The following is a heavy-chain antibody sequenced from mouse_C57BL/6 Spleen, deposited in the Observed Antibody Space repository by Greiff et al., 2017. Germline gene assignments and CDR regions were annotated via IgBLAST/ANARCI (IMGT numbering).Heavy chain of an antibody. CDR3: ARHEERDGYDEDYYAMDY. V-gene: IGHV1-62-2*01. CDR1: GYTFTEYT. CDR2: FYPGSGSI. Sequence: VQLQQSGAELVKPGASVKLSCKASGYTFTEYTIHWVKQRSGQGLEWIGWFYPGSGSIKYNEKFKDKATLTADKSSSTVYMELSRLTSEDSAVXFCARHEERDGYDEDYYAMDYWGQGTSVTVSS. D-gene: IGHD2-2*01. J-gene: IGHJ4*01.